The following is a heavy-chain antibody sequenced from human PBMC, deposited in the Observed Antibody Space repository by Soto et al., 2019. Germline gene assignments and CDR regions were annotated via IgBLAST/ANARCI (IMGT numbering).Heavy chain of an antibody. V-gene: IGHV4-31*03. J-gene: IGHJ4*02. CDR2: IYYSGST. Sequence: SETLSLTCTVSGGSISSDGYYWSWIRQHPGKGLEWIGYIYYSGSTYYNPSLKSRVTISVDTSKNQFSLKLSSVTAADTAVYYCARINTAMVDYWGQGTLVTVSS. CDR1: GGSISSDGYY. D-gene: IGHD5-18*01. CDR3: ARINTAMVDY.